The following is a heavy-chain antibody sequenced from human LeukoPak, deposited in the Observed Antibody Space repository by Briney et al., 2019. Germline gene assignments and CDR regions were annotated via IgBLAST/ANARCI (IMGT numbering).Heavy chain of an antibody. CDR1: GYSISSGYY. Sequence: PSETLSLTCTVSGYSISSGYYWGWIRQPPGKGLEWIGSIYHSGSTYYNPSLKSRVTISVDTSKNQFSLKLSSVTAADTAVYYCARDLGYYDSSGYSDYWGQGTLVTVSS. CDR2: IYHSGST. CDR3: ARDLGYYDSSGYSDY. J-gene: IGHJ4*02. D-gene: IGHD3-22*01. V-gene: IGHV4-38-2*02.